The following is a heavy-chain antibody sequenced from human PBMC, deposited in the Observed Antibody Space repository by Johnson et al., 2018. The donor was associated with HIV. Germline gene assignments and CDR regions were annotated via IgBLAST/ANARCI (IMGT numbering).Heavy chain of an antibody. D-gene: IGHD3-3*02. Sequence: VQLVESGGGLVQPGGSLRLSCAASGFTFSSYAMSWVRQAPGKGLEWVSRVNSDGSSLSYADSVKGRFTISRDNAKNTLYLQMNSLRAEDTAAYYCARELSHDAFDIWGQGTMVTVSA. CDR1: GFTFSSYA. CDR3: ARELSHDAFDI. J-gene: IGHJ3*02. CDR2: VNSDGSSL. V-gene: IGHV3-74*01.